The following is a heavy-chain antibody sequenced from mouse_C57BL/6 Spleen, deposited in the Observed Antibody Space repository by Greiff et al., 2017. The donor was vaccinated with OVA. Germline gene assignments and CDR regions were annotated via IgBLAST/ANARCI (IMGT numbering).Heavy chain of an antibody. CDR3: ARGRGSSYGDYAMDY. CDR2: IDPSDSYT. J-gene: IGHJ4*01. V-gene: IGHV1-69*01. Sequence: VQLQQPGAELVMPGASVKLSCKASGYTFTSYWMHWVKQRPGQGLEWIGEIDPSDSYTNYNQKFKGKSTLTVDKSSSTAYMQLSSLTSEDSAVYYCARGRGSSYGDYAMDYWGQGTSVTVSS. CDR1: GYTFTSYW. D-gene: IGHD1-1*01.